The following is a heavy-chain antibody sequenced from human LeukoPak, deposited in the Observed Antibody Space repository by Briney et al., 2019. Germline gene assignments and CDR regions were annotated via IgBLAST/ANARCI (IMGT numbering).Heavy chain of an antibody. D-gene: IGHD2-15*01. CDR3: ARDPLSIYCSGGSCYSWYFDL. CDR2: IYYSGST. V-gene: IGHV4-39*02. J-gene: IGHJ2*01. Sequence: SETLSLTCTVSGGYISSSSYYWGWIRQPPGKGLEWIGSIYYSGSTYYNPSLKSRVTISVDTSKNQFSLKLSSVTAADTAVYYCARDPLSIYCSGGSCYSWYFDLWGRGTLVTVSS. CDR1: GGYISSSSYY.